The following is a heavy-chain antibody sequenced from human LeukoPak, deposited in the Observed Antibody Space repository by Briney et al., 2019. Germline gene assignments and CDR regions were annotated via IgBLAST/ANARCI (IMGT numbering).Heavy chain of an antibody. CDR1: GGSISTYS. Sequence: PSETLSLTCTVSGGSISTYSWNWIRQPPGKGLEWIGYIYSSGSTKYNPSLESRVSMSVDTSKNQFSLNLRSVTAADTAVYYCARRVKTKAAISGDNWFDPWGQGTLVTVSS. D-gene: IGHD3-10*01. CDR3: ARRVKTKAAISGDNWFDP. V-gene: IGHV4-4*09. J-gene: IGHJ5*02. CDR2: IYSSGST.